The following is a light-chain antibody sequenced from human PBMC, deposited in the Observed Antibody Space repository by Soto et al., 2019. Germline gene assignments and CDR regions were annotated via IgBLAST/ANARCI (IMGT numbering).Light chain of an antibody. Sequence: EIVLTQSPATLSLSPGERATLSCRASQSVSSYLAWYQQKPGQAPRLLIYDASNRATGIPARFSVSGSGTEFTPAISSLEPEEFAVYYCQQRSNWQTFGQGTKVDI. J-gene: IGKJ1*01. V-gene: IGKV3-11*01. CDR1: QSVSSY. CDR2: DAS. CDR3: QQRSNWQT.